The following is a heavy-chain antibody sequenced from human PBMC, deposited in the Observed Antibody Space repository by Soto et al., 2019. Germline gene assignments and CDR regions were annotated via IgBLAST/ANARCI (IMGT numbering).Heavy chain of an antibody. CDR1: GGSFSGYY. Sequence: QVQLQQWGAGLLKPSETLSLTCAVYGGSFSGYYWSWIRQPPGKGLEWIGEINHSGSTNYNPSLKSRVTISSDTSESQCSLKLRSATAADTAVYYCAVPTGVVVTGFVAFDIWGHGTMVTVSS. J-gene: IGHJ3*02. CDR3: AVPTGVVVTGFVAFDI. CDR2: INHSGST. D-gene: IGHD2-15*01. V-gene: IGHV4-34*01.